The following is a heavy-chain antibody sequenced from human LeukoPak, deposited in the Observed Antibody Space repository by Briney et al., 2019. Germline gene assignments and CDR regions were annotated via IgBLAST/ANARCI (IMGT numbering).Heavy chain of an antibody. V-gene: IGHV4-4*07. CDR1: GGSINSYY. Sequence: PSETLSLTCTVSGGSINSYYWSWIRQPAGKGLEWIGRVYISGSTNYNPSLRSRVIMSVDTSKNQFSLKLTSVTAADTAVYYCARGRIAAAGDGFDYWGQGTLVTVSS. D-gene: IGHD6-13*01. J-gene: IGHJ4*02. CDR2: VYISGST. CDR3: ARGRIAAAGDGFDY.